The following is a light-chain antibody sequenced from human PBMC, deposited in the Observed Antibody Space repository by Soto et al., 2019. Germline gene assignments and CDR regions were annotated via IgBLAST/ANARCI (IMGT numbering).Light chain of an antibody. CDR1: SSDVGAYNY. CDR2: EVS. V-gene: IGLV2-14*01. J-gene: IGLJ1*01. Sequence: SALTQPASVSGSPGQSITISCTGTSSDVGAYNYVSWYQQQSGKAPKLMIHEVSNRPSGVSNRFSGSKSGNTASLTISGLQAEDEADYYCSSYTTSSTLVFGTGTKVTVL. CDR3: SSYTTSSTLV.